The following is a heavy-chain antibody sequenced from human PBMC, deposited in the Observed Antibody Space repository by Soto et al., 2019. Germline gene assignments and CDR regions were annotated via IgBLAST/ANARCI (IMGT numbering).Heavy chain of an antibody. CDR2: ISSGSKTI. D-gene: IGHD3-9*01. CDR1: GFTFSGYS. J-gene: IGHJ4*02. Sequence: GGSLRLSCAASGFTFSGYSVNWVRQAPGKGLEWVSYISSGSKTIYYAESLKGRSTVSRDNARNSQYLQLNSLRDEDTAVYYCAREDILGVRSFDYWGQGTLVTVSS. CDR3: AREDILGVRSFDY. V-gene: IGHV3-48*02.